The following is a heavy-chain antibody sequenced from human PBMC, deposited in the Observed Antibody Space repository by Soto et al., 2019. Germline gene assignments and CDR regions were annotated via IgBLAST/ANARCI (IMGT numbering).Heavy chain of an antibody. CDR3: AGDYYGSGSLLYNWFDP. D-gene: IGHD3-10*01. V-gene: IGHV1-69*13. Sequence: SVKVSCKASGVAFSSYAISWVRQAPVQGLEWMGGIIPIFGTANYAQKFQGRVTITADECTSTAYMALSSLRSEDTAVYYCAGDYYGSGSLLYNWFDPWGQGTLVNVSS. J-gene: IGHJ5*02. CDR2: IIPIFGTA. CDR1: GVAFSSYA.